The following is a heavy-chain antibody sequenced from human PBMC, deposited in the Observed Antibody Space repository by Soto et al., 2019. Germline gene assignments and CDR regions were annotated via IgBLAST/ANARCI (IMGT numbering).Heavy chain of an antibody. CDR2: IYYSGST. Sequence: QLQLQESGPGLVKPSETLSLTCTVSGGSISSSSYYWGWIRQPPGKGLEWIGSIYYSGSTYYNPSLKSRVTISVDTSKNQFSLKLSSVTAADTAVYYCARRTGYSYGPHYGMDVWGQGTTVTVSS. J-gene: IGHJ6*02. V-gene: IGHV4-39*01. CDR3: ARRTGYSYGPHYGMDV. CDR1: GGSISSSSYY. D-gene: IGHD5-18*01.